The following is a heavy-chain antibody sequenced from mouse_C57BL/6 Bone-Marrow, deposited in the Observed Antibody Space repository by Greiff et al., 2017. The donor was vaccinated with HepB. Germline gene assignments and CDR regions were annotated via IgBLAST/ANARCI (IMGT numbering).Heavy chain of an antibody. V-gene: IGHV1-55*01. D-gene: IGHD1-1*01. CDR3: ARFRYGSRRWYFDV. Sequence: QVQLQQSGAELVKPGASVKMSCKASGYTFTSYWITWVKQRPGQGLEWIGDIYPGSGSTNYNEKFKSKATLTVDTSSSTAYMQLSSLTSEDSAVYYCARFRYGSRRWYFDVWGTGTTVTVSS. J-gene: IGHJ1*03. CDR1: GYTFTSYW. CDR2: IYPGSGST.